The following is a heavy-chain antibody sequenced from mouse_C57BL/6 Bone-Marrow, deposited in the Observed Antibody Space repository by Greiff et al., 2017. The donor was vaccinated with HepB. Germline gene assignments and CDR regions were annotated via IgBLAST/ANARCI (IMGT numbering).Heavy chain of an antibody. CDR3: ARRSTTVVATDYAMDY. CDR1: GYAFSSSW. D-gene: IGHD1-1*01. J-gene: IGHJ4*01. Sequence: QVQLQQSGPELVKPGASVKISCKASGYAFSSSWMNWVKQRPGKGLEWIGRIYPGDGDTNYNGKFKGKATLTADKSSSTAYMPLSSLTSEDSAVYFCARRSTTVVATDYAMDYWGQGTSVTVSS. V-gene: IGHV1-82*01. CDR2: IYPGDGDT.